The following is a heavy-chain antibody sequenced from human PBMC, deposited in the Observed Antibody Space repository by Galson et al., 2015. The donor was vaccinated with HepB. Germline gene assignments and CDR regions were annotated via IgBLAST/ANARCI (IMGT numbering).Heavy chain of an antibody. CDR1: GGTFSSYA. D-gene: IGHD3-10*01. J-gene: IGHJ6*02. CDR3: ARVNYYGSGSYYQRGRNYGMDV. Sequence: SVKVSCKASGGTFSSYAISWVRQAPGQGLEWMGGIIPIFGTANYAQKFQGRVTITADESTSTAYMELSSLRSEDTAVYYCARVNYYGSGSYYQRGRNYGMDVWGQGTTVTVSS. V-gene: IGHV1-69*13. CDR2: IIPIFGTA.